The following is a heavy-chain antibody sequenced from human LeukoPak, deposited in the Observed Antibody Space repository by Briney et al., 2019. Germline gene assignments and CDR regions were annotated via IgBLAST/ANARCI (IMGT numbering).Heavy chain of an antibody. CDR3: AKDVAIQLWLGGHYFDY. CDR1: GFTFSSYG. CDR2: ISGSGGST. J-gene: IGHJ4*02. V-gene: IGHV3-23*01. D-gene: IGHD5-18*01. Sequence: GGSLRLSCAASGFTFSSYGMHWVRQAPGKGLEWVSAISGSGGSTYYADSVKGRFTISRDNSKNTLYLQMNSLRAEDTAVYYCAKDVAIQLWLGGHYFDYWGQGTLVTVSS.